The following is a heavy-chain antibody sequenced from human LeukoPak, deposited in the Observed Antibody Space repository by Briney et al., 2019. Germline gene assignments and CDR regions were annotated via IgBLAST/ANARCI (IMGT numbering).Heavy chain of an antibody. CDR2: ISHDGDNR. CDR1: GFTFSHYG. J-gene: IGHJ4*02. V-gene: IGHV3-33*05. D-gene: IGHD3-10*01. CDR3: AKDSTPMVRGVEPFDY. Sequence: GGSLRLSCSASGFTFSHYGVPWVRQAPGKGLEWVAVISHDGDNRYYADSVKGRFTISRDNSENTLNLQMNSLRAEDTAVYFCAKDSTPMVRGVEPFDYWGQGTLVTVSS.